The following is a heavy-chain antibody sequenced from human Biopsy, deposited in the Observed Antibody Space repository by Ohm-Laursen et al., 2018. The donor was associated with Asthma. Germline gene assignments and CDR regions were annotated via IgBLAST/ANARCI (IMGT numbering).Heavy chain of an antibody. CDR2: LKHDGTEK. CDR1: GFTFGDYW. CDR3: ARTFHVWSPYHAERCQL. V-gene: IGHV3-7*01. D-gene: IGHD3-3*02. J-gene: IGHJ1*01. Sequence: SLRLSCAASGFTFGDYWMSWVRQVPGKGLEWVANLKHDGTEKNHVDSLKGRFTISRDNAKNSLYLQMNSLRAEDTAVYYCARTFHVWSPYHAERCQLGGQGTLVTVPS.